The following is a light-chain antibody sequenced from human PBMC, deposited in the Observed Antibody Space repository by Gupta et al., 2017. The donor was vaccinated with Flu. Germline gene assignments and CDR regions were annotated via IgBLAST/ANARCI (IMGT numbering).Light chain of an antibody. V-gene: IGKV3-20*01. CDR3: QQYGSSPPT. CDR1: QRVSSRY. CDR2: GAS. Sequence: EIVLTQSPGTLTLSPGERATLSCRASQRVSSRYLAWYQQKPGQAPRLLIYGASSRATGIPDRFSGSGSGTDFTLTIRRLEPEDLAVYYCQQYGSSPPTFGQGTKVEIK. J-gene: IGKJ1*01.